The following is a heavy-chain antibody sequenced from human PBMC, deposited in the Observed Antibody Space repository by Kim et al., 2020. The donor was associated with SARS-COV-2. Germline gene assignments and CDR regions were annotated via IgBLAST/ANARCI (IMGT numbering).Heavy chain of an antibody. J-gene: IGHJ4*02. V-gene: IGHV3-30*02. Sequence: MDGRFTISRDNSKNTLYLQMNNLRAEDTALYYCVKEAAFTTVVVDYYFDFWGQGTLVTVSS. CDR3: VKEAAFTTVVVDYYFDF. D-gene: IGHD2-15*01.